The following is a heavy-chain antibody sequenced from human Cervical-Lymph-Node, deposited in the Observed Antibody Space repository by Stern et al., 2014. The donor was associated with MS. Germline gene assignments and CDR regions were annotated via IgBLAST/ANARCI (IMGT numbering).Heavy chain of an antibody. J-gene: IGHJ4*02. CDR2: INPSDGIT. CDR3: AISNSDDY. V-gene: IGHV1-46*01. CDR1: RYTYTSYN. D-gene: IGHD4-11*01. Sequence: QVQLVESGAEVKKPGASVKVSCKAFRYTYTSYNIHWERQAPGQGLEWMGIINPSDGITNYTQKFQGRVTMTRDTSTGTVYMELSSLRSDDTAVYYCAISNSDDYWGQGTLVTVSS.